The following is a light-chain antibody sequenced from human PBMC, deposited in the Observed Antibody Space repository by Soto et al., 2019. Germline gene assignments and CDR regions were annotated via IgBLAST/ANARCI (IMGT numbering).Light chain of an antibody. CDR1: QDISNY. CDR2: DAS. V-gene: IGKV1-33*01. CDR3: QQYDTLLT. J-gene: IGKJ4*01. Sequence: DIQMTQSPSSLSASVGDRVTITCQASQDISNYLNWYQQKPGKDPKLLIYDASNLETGVPSRFSGSGSGTDFTFTISRLQPEDIATYYCQQYDTLLTVGGGTKVEIK.